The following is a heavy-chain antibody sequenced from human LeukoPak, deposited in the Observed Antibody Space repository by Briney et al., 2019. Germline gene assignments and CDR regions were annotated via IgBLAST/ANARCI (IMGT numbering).Heavy chain of an antibody. CDR3: SRGAMTAKPADF. Sequence: PSETLSLTCSVSGAPINSRDYYWNWIRQPPGKGLEWIGSIYYSGNTYYNPSLQRRATISVDTSRDYFSLTLSSVTAADTALYFCSRGAMTAKPADFWGQGTLVTVSS. CDR2: IYYSGNT. CDR1: GAPINSRDYY. D-gene: IGHD2-2*01. V-gene: IGHV4-39*01. J-gene: IGHJ4*02.